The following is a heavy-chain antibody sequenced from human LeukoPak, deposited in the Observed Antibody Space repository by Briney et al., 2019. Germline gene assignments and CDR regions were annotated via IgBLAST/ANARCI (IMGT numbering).Heavy chain of an antibody. J-gene: IGHJ4*02. Sequence: GGSLRLSCAASGFTFDDYAMHWVRQAPGKGLEWVSLISWDGGGTYYADSVKGRFSISRDNSKNSLYLQMNSLRAEDTALYYCAKDMAAYYYASGNIDYWGQGTLVTVSS. D-gene: IGHD3-10*01. V-gene: IGHV3-43D*03. CDR1: GFTFDDYA. CDR2: ISWDGGGT. CDR3: AKDMAAYYYASGNIDY.